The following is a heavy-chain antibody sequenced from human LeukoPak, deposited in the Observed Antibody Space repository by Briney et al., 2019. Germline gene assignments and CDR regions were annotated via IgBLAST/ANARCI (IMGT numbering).Heavy chain of an antibody. D-gene: IGHD6-19*01. V-gene: IGHV3-48*01. CDR1: GFTFSSYS. J-gene: IGHJ3*02. CDR3: ARDRTGGIAVAGHDAFDI. Sequence: GGSLRLSCAASGFTFSSYSMNWVRQPPGRGREGVSYVSSSSSTIYYADSVKGRFTISRDNAKNSLYLQMNSLRAEDTAVYYCARDRTGGIAVAGHDAFDIWGQGTMVTVSS. CDR2: VSSSSSTI.